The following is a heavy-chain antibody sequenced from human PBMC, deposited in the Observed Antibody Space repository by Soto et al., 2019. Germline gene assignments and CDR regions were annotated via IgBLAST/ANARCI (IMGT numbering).Heavy chain of an antibody. Sequence: GGSLRLSCAASGFTFTRYSMKWVRQAPGKGLEWVSSISSTTNYIYYGDSMKGRFTISRDNAKNSLYLEMNSLRAEDTAVYYCARESEDLTSNFDYWGQGTLVTVSS. J-gene: IGHJ4*02. CDR1: GFTFTRYS. CDR3: ARESEDLTSNFDY. CDR2: ISSTTNYI. V-gene: IGHV3-21*06.